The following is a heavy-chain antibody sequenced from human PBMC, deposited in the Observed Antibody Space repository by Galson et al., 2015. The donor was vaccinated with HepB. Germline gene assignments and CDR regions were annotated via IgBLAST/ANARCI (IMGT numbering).Heavy chain of an antibody. V-gene: IGHV3-11*06. CDR3: ARAGGDGEVIWE. Sequence: SLRLSCAASGFTFSDYYMSWIRQAPGKGLEWVSYISSSSSYTNYADSVKGRFTISRDNAKNSLYLQMNSLRAEDTAVYYCARAGGDGEVIWEWGQGTLVTVSS. J-gene: IGHJ4*02. CDR1: GFTFSDYY. D-gene: IGHD3-10*01. CDR2: ISSSSSYT.